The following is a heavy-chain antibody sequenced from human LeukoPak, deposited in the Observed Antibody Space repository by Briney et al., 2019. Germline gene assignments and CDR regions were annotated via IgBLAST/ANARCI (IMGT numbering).Heavy chain of an antibody. CDR2: IYPGDSDT. D-gene: IGHD3-10*01. CDR3: ARSYGSGSYNYYYYGMDV. CDR1: GYRFTSYW. J-gene: IGHJ6*04. V-gene: IGHV5-51*01. Sequence: GESLKISFKGSGYRFTSYWIGWVRQMPGKGLEWMGIIYPGDSDTRYSPSFQGQVTISADKSISTAYLQWSSLKASDTAMYYCARSYGSGSYNYYYYGMDVWGKGTTVTVSS.